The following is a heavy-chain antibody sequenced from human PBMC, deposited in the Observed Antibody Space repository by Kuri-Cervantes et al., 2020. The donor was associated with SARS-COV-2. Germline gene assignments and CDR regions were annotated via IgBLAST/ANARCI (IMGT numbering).Heavy chain of an antibody. J-gene: IGHJ4*02. Sequence: SGLTLVKLTRILTLTCTFSGLSVSTSGVGVGWIRQPPSEALEWLGLIYCDEDKPYSPPLKNRLAITDETSKNHVVLTMTNMDPVDTSTYYCARTILGVADFEYWGQGTLVTVSS. CDR3: ARTILGVADFEY. CDR2: IYCDEDK. CDR1: GLSVSTSGVG. D-gene: IGHD3-3*01. V-gene: IGHV2-5*02.